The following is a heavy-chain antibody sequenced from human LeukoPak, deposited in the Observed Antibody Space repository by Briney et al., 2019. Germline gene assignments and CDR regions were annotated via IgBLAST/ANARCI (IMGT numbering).Heavy chain of an antibody. D-gene: IGHD6-13*01. CDR1: GGTFSSYA. J-gene: IGHJ3*02. CDR3: ARQKYSSSWYAFDI. CDR2: IIPIFGTA. Sequence: GASVKVSCKASGGTFSSYAISWVRQAPGQGLEWMGGIIPIFGTANYAQKFQGRVTITTDESTSTAYMELSSLRSEDTAVYYCARQKYSSSWYAFDIWGQGTMVTVSS. V-gene: IGHV1-69*05.